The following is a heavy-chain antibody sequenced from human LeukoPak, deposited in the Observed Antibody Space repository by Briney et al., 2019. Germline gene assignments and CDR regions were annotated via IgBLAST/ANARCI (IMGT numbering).Heavy chain of an antibody. CDR3: ARDRAILTGYYYYYYYYMDV. Sequence: SETLSLTCAVYGGSFSGYYWSWIRQPPGKGLEWIGEMNHSGSTNYNPSLKSRVTMSVDTSKNQFSLKLSSVTAADTAVYYCARDRAILTGYYYYYYYYMDVWGKGTTVTIS. CDR1: GGSFSGYY. CDR2: MNHSGST. V-gene: IGHV4-34*01. D-gene: IGHD3-9*01. J-gene: IGHJ6*03.